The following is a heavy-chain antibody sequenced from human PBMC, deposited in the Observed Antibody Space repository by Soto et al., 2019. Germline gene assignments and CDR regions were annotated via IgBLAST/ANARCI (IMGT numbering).Heavy chain of an antibody. D-gene: IGHD2-15*01. V-gene: IGHV3-33*01. CDR2: IWYDGSNK. CDR1: GFTFSSYG. J-gene: IGHJ5*02. CDR3: ARDIVVVVAATTHNWFDP. Sequence: RRLSCAASGFTFSSYGMHWVRQAPGKGLEWVAVIWYDGSNKYYADSVKGRFTISRDNSKNTLYLQMNSLRAEDTAVYYCARDIVVVVAATTHNWFDPWGQGTLVTVSS.